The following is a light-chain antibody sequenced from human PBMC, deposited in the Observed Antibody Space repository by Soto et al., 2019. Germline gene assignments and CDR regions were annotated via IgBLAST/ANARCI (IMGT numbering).Light chain of an antibody. CDR2: DAS. V-gene: IGKV1-5*01. J-gene: IGKJ5*01. CDR3: QQSYSTPIT. CDR1: QSISSS. Sequence: DIQMTQSPSTLSASVGDRVTITCRASQSISSSLAWYQQKPGKAPKLLIYDASNLESGVPSIFSGSGSGTEFTLTISSLQPEDFATYYCQQSYSTPITFGQGTRLEIK.